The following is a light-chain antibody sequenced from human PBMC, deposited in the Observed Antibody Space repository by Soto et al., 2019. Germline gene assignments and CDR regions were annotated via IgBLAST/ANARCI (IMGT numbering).Light chain of an antibody. CDR3: QQYGSSRGA. CDR2: GAS. J-gene: IGKJ1*01. CDR1: QSVSSSY. V-gene: IGKV3-20*01. Sequence: EIVLTQSPGTLSLSPGERATLSCRASQSVSSSYLAWYQQKPGQAPRLLIYGASSRATGIPDRFSGSGSGTDFTLTISRLEPEDFAVYYCQQYGSSRGACGQGTKVEIK.